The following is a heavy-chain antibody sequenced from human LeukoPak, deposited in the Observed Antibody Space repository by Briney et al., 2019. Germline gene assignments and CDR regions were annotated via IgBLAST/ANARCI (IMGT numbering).Heavy chain of an antibody. V-gene: IGHV3-30*03. J-gene: IGHJ3*02. CDR3: ARYGDYGGAFDI. Sequence: QSGRSLRLSCAASGFIFSNYGMHWVRQAPGKGLEWVAVISYDGSKKYYVDSVRGRFTISRDDSKNTVYLQMNSLRAEDTAVYYCARYGDYGGAFDIWGQGTMVTVSS. CDR1: GFIFSNYG. CDR2: ISYDGSKK. D-gene: IGHD4-17*01.